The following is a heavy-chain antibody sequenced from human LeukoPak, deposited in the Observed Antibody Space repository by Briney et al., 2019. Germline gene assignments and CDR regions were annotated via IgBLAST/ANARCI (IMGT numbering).Heavy chain of an antibody. CDR3: ARVLDWGAYFEY. V-gene: IGHV4-4*02. CDR1: GGSISSSNW. D-gene: IGHD7-27*01. J-gene: IGHJ4*02. Sequence: PAETLSLTCAVSGGSISSSNWWSWVRQPPGKGLEWIGEIYHSGSTNYNPSLRSRVTISVDKSKNQFSLKLSSVTAADTAVYYCARVLDWGAYFEYWGQGTLVSASS. CDR2: IYHSGST.